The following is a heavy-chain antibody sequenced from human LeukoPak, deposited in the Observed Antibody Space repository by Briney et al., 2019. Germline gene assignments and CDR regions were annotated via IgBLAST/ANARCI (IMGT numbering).Heavy chain of an antibody. CDR3: ARDREGYCSGGSCYGL. J-gene: IGHJ4*02. CDR2: ISAYNGNT. V-gene: IGHV1-18*01. Sequence: ASVKVSCKASGYTFTSYGISWVRQAPGQGLEWMGWISAYNGNTNYAQKLQGRVTMTTDTSTSTAYMELRSLRSDDTAVYYCARDREGYCSGGSCYGLWGQGTLATVSS. CDR1: GYTFTSYG. D-gene: IGHD2-15*01.